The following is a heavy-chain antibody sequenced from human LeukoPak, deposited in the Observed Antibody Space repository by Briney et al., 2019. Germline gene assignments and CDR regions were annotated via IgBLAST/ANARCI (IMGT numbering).Heavy chain of an antibody. V-gene: IGHV3-33*01. J-gene: IGHJ4*02. D-gene: IGHD3-3*01. CDR1: GFTFSRQA. Sequence: GTSLRLSCVASGFTFSRQAIHWVRQAPGKGLEWVAAIWYDGSNKYYVDSVKGRFTISRDNSKNTVYLQMNRLTAEDTAVYYCARGRAMEYLLSTYRGRFFFDYWGQGTLVTVSS. CDR2: IWYDGSNK. CDR3: ARGRAMEYLLSTYRGRFFFDY.